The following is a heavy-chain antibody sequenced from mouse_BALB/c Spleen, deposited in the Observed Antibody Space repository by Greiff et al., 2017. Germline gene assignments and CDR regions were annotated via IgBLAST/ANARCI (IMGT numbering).Heavy chain of an antibody. Sequence: QVQLKQSGPGLVQPSQSLSITCTVSGFSLTSYGVHWVRQSPGKGLEWLGVIWSGGSTDYNAAFISRLSISKDNSKSQVFFKMNSLQANDTAIYYCARGDYYGSPLAYWGQGTLVTVSA. CDR3: ARGDYYGSPLAY. V-gene: IGHV2-2*02. CDR1: GFSLTSYG. CDR2: IWSGGST. D-gene: IGHD1-1*01. J-gene: IGHJ3*01.